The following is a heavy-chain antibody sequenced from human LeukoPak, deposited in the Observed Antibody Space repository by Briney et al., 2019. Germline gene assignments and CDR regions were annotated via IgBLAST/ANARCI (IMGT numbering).Heavy chain of an antibody. CDR1: GGSFSGYY. D-gene: IGHD2-2*02. CDR3: ARAAPIVVVPAAILALDY. Sequence: SETLSLTCAVYGGSFSGYYWSWIRQPPGKGLEWIGEINHSGSTNYNPSLESRVTISVDTSKNQFSLKLSSVTAADTAVYYCARAAPIVVVPAAILALDYWGQGTLVTVSS. V-gene: IGHV4-34*01. CDR2: INHSGST. J-gene: IGHJ4*02.